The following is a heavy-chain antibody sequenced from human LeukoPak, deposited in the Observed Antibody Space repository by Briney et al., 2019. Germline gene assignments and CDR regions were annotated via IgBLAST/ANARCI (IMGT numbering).Heavy chain of an antibody. CDR3: ATDPEESWGY. J-gene: IGHJ4*02. CDR2: ISAYNGNT. Sequence: GASVKVSCKASGYTFTTYGISWVRQAPGQGLEWMGWISAYNGNTNYAQKLQGRVTMTEDTSTDTAYMELSSLRSEDTAVYYCATDPEESWGYWGQGTLVTVSS. D-gene: IGHD7-27*01. CDR1: GYTFTTYG. V-gene: IGHV1-18*01.